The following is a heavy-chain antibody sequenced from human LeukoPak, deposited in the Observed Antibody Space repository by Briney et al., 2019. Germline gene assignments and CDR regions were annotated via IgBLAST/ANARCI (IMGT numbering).Heavy chain of an antibody. Sequence: ASVKVSCKASGYTFTGYYMHWVRQAPGQGLEWMGWINPNSGGTNYAQKFQGRVTMTSDTSISTAYMELSRLRSDDTAVYYCARGGWEYYDFWSGYYTGPYYFDYWGQGTLVTVSS. CDR3: ARGGWEYYDFWSGYYTGPYYFDY. CDR1: GYTFTGYY. CDR2: INPNSGGT. J-gene: IGHJ4*02. D-gene: IGHD3-3*01. V-gene: IGHV1-2*02.